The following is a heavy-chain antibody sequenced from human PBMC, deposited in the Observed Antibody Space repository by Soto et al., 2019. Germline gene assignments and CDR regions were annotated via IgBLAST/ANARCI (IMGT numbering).Heavy chain of an antibody. CDR1: GVSFSGYY. J-gene: IGHJ4*02. CDR3: AREKPYSSSWYHDY. CDR2: INHSGST. V-gene: IGHV4-34*01. Sequence: PSETLSLTCAVYGVSFSGYYWSWIRQPPGKGLEWIGEINHSGSTNYNPSLKSRVTISVDTSKNQFSLKLSSVTAADTAVYYCAREKPYSSSWYHDYWGQGTLVTVS. D-gene: IGHD6-13*01.